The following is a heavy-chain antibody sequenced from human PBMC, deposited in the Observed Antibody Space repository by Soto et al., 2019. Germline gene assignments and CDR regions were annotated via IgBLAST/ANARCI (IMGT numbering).Heavy chain of an antibody. CDR3: ARDDQRIAAAGTIFDY. CDR1: GGSISSGGYY. D-gene: IGHD6-13*01. J-gene: IGHJ4*02. V-gene: IGHV4-31*03. Sequence: QVQLQESGPGLVKPSQTLSLTCTVSGGSISSGGYYWSWIRQHPGKGLEWIGYIYYSGSTYYNPSLKSRVTISVDTSKNQFSPKLSSVTAADTSVYYCARDDQRIAAAGTIFDYWGQGTLVTVSS. CDR2: IYYSGST.